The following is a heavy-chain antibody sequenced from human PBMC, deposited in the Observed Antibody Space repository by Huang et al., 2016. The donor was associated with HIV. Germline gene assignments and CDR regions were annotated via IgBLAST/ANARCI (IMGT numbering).Heavy chain of an antibody. V-gene: IGHV1-24*01. CDR2: FDREDGEG. CDR3: VGDYDSRGYWDTCDT. D-gene: IGHD3-22*01. Sequence: QVQLVQSGAEVKKPGASVKVSCEVSGYSLSELSRYWVRQAPGKGLEWVGGFDREDGEGVYAQKFQGRVTMTEDTYTDTVYMELSILRSEDTAVYYCVGDYDSRGYWDTCDTWGQGTMVSVSS. J-gene: IGHJ3*02. CDR1: GYSLSELS.